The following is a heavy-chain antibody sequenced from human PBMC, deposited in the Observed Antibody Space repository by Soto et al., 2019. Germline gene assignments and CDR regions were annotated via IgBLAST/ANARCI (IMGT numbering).Heavy chain of an antibody. CDR1: GGTFSSYA. D-gene: IGHD2-15*01. Sequence: QVQLVQSGAEVKKPGSSVKVSCKASGGTFSSYAISWVRQAPGQGLEWMGGIIPIFGTATYAQKFQGRVTITADESTSTAYMELSSLRSEDTAVYYCARYTRPCSGGSCYPAEYFQHWGQGTLVTVSS. CDR2: IIPIFGTA. V-gene: IGHV1-69*01. CDR3: ARYTRPCSGGSCYPAEYFQH. J-gene: IGHJ1*01.